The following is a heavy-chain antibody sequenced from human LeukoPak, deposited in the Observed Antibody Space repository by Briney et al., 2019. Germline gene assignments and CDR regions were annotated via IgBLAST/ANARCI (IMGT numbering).Heavy chain of an antibody. V-gene: IGHV1-69*05. J-gene: IGHJ5*02. CDR3: ASEYYDYVWGSYRYDP. CDR2: IIPIFGTA. D-gene: IGHD3-16*02. CDR1: GYDFINYG. Sequence: GASVKVSCKASGYDFINYGISWVRQAPGQGLEWMGRIIPIFGTANYAQKFQGRVTITTDESTSTAYMELSSLRSEDTAVYYCASEYYDYVWGSYRYDPWGQGTLVTVSS.